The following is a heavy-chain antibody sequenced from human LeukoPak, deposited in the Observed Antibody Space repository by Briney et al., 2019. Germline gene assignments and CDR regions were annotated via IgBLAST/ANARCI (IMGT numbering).Heavy chain of an antibody. CDR2: IYYSGST. CDR3: ASSQGYYYDSSGYYRLPDY. J-gene: IGHJ4*02. CDR1: GGSISSGGYY. D-gene: IGHD3-22*01. V-gene: IGHV4-31*03. Sequence: PSETLSLTCTVSGGSISSGGYYWSWIRQHPGKGLEWIGYIYYSGSTYYNPSLKSRVTISVDTSKNQFSLKLSSVTAADTAVYYCASSQGYYYDSSGYYRLPDYWGQGTLVTVSS.